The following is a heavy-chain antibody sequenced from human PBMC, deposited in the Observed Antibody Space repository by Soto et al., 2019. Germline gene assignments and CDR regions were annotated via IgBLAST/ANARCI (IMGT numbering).Heavy chain of an antibody. CDR2: IYYSGST. D-gene: IGHD2-15*01. CDR3: ASTVVVAAIEDGMDV. CDR1: GGSISSGGYY. Sequence: SETLSLTCTVSGGSISSGGYYWSWLRQHPGKGLEWIGYIYYSGSTYYNPSLKSRVTISVDTSKNQFSLKLSSVTAADTAVYYCASTVVVAAIEDGMDVWGQGTTVTVSS. J-gene: IGHJ6*02. V-gene: IGHV4-31*03.